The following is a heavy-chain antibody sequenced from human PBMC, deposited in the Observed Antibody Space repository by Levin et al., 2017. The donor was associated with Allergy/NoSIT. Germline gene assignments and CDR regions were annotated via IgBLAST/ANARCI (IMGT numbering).Heavy chain of an antibody. CDR3: AALSWYAFDL. D-gene: IGHD1-1*01. CDR1: GFTFINFW. J-gene: IGHJ3*01. CDR2: IKEDGSEK. Sequence: GGSLRLSCGGFTFINFWMSWVRQAPGKGLEWVANIKEDGSEKTYVDSVRGRFTISRDNTKNSVYLQMNSLRGEDTAVYYCAALSWYAFDLWGQGTVVTVSS. V-gene: IGHV3-7*01.